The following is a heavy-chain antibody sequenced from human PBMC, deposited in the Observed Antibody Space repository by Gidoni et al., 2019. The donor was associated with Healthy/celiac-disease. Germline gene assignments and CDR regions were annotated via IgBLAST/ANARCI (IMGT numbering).Heavy chain of an antibody. Sequence: EVQLLESGAGLVQPGGSLRLSCAASGFTFISHAMGWGRQAPGKGLEWVAGISGSGGSTNYADSGKGRFTISRDNSKNTLYLQMNSLRAEDTAVYYCAKDGIVVVVAATRGFDYWGQGTLVTVSS. J-gene: IGHJ4*02. CDR1: GFTFISHA. CDR3: AKDGIVVVVAATRGFDY. CDR2: ISGSGGST. V-gene: IGHV3-23*01. D-gene: IGHD2-15*01.